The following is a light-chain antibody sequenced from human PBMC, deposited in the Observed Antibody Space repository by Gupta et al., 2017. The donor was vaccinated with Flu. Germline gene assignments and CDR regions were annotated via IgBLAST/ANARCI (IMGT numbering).Light chain of an antibody. Sequence: TQPPSVSAAPGQKVTISCSGSSSNSGNNYVSWYQQLPGTAPKLLIYDNYKRPSGIPDRFSGSKSGTSATLGITGLQTGDEADYYCGTWDTSLSAGVFGGGTKLTVL. J-gene: IGLJ3*02. CDR2: DNY. V-gene: IGLV1-51*01. CDR1: SSNSGNNY. CDR3: GTWDTSLSAGV.